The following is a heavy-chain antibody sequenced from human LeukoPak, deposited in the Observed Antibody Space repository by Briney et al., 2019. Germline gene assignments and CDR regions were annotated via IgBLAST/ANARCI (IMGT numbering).Heavy chain of an antibody. D-gene: IGHD1-26*01. CDR1: GFTFSSYG. Sequence: QSGGSLRLSCAASGFTFSSYGMSWVRQAPGKGLEWVSAISDSGGSTYYADSVKGRFTISRDNSKNTLYLQMNSLRAEDTAVYYCAKRGAEVGATVAPGDYWGQGTLVTVSS. J-gene: IGHJ4*02. V-gene: IGHV3-23*01. CDR2: ISDSGGST. CDR3: AKRGAEVGATVAPGDY.